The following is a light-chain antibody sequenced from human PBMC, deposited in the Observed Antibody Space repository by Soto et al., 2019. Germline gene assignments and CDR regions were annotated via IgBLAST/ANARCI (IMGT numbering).Light chain of an antibody. CDR3: SAYTSSMNNV. V-gene: IGLV2-14*03. CDR1: SSDVGGYNS. Sequence: QSALTQPPSVSGSPGQSITISCTGTSSDVGGYNSVSWYQHHPGKAPKLILYDVGHRPSGVSYRFSGSKSGNTASLTISGLQAADEADYFCSAYTSSMNNVFGSGTKLTVL. CDR2: DVG. J-gene: IGLJ6*01.